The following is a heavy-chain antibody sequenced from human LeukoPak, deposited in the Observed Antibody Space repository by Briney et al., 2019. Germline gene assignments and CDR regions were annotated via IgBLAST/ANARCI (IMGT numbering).Heavy chain of an antibody. CDR1: DGSITRSSYY. J-gene: IGHJ4*02. Sequence: SETLSLTCTVSDGSITRSSYYWGWIRQTPGEGLDWIGGIYYTGIAYYNPSLQGRVTMSVDTSKNQFSLKLNSVTVADTAVYYCARLRVTTGFDYWDQGIPVTVSS. D-gene: IGHD2-21*02. CDR2: IYYTGIA. V-gene: IGHV4-39*01. CDR3: ARLRVTTGFDY.